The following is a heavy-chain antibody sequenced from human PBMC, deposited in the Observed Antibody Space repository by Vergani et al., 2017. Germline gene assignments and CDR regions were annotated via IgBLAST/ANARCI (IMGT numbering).Heavy chain of an antibody. V-gene: IGHV4-61*02. J-gene: IGHJ4*02. CDR3: ARTTWIQLWLFDY. Sequence: QLQLQESGPGLVKPSETLSLTCTVSGGSISSSSYYWSWIRQPAGKGLEWIGRIYTSGSTNYNPSLKSRVTISVDTSKNQFSLKLSSVTAADTAVYYCARTTWIQLWLFDYWGQGTLVTVSS. CDR2: IYTSGST. CDR1: GGSISSSSYY. D-gene: IGHD5-18*01.